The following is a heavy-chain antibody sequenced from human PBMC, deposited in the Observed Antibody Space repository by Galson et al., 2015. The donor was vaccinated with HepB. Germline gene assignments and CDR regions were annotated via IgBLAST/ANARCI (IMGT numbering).Heavy chain of an antibody. CDR1: GFTFSSYA. Sequence: SLRLSCAASGFTFSSYAMSWVRQAPGKGLEWVSGIISGSGGSTYYADSVEGRFTIFRDNFKNTLYLQMNSLRAEDTAVYYCAKDVGSRTSYDYWGQGSLVTVSS. J-gene: IGHJ4*02. CDR2: IISGSGGST. D-gene: IGHD2-2*01. CDR3: AKDVGSRTSYDY. V-gene: IGHV3-23*01.